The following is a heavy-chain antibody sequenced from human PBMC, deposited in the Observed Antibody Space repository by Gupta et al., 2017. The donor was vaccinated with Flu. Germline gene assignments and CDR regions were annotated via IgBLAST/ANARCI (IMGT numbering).Heavy chain of an antibody. D-gene: IGHD2-21*01. CDR3: ARHYSSWFDP. J-gene: IGHJ5*02. CDR1: GYSFSDRY. V-gene: IGHV5-51*01. CDR2: IYPGDSHT. Sequence: EAQLVQSGAEVRKPGESLRISCQVSGYSFSDRYIVWMRQTPGKGLEWMVAIYPGDSHTIYSPSFEGQITVSVDKSINTAYLQWSSLKASDSAIYYCARHYSSWFDPWGQGTLVTVSS.